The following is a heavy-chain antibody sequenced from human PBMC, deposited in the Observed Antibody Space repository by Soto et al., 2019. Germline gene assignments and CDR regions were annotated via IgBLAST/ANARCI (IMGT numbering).Heavy chain of an antibody. Sequence: QVQLQESGPGLVKPSQTLSLTCTVSGGSISSAGYYWSWIRQHPGKGLEWIGYIFYSGSTYYNPSLTSRIFISVDTSNNQFSLKLSSVTAADTAVYHCARDGGSGNYYFDNWGQGTLVTVSS. CDR2: IFYSGST. V-gene: IGHV4-31*03. CDR1: GGSISSAGYY. J-gene: IGHJ4*02. CDR3: ARDGGSGNYYFDN. D-gene: IGHD1-26*01.